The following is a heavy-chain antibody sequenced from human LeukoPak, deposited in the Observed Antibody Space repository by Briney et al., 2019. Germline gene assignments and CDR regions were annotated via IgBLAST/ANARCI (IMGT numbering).Heavy chain of an antibody. V-gene: IGHV4-34*01. D-gene: IGHD6-25*01. Sequence: SETLSLTCAVYGGSFSGYYWSWIRQPPGKGLEWIGEINHSGSTNYNPSLKSRVTISVDTSKNQFSLKLSPVTAADTAVYYCARSGYPFDYWDQGTLVTVSS. J-gene: IGHJ4*02. CDR1: GGSFSGYY. CDR2: INHSGST. CDR3: ARSGYPFDY.